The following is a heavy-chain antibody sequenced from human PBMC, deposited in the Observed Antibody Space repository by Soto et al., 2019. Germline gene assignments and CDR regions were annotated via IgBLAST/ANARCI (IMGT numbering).Heavy chain of an antibody. CDR1: GGTFSSYT. CDR2: IIPILGIA. CDR3: ATGHFYYGSGSFFDY. D-gene: IGHD3-10*01. V-gene: IGHV1-69*02. J-gene: IGHJ4*02. Sequence: SVKVSCTASGGTFSSYTISWVRQAPGQGLEWMGRIIPILGIANYAQKFQGRVTITADKSTSTAYMELSSLRSEDTAVYYCATGHFYYGSGSFFDYWGQGTLVTVSS.